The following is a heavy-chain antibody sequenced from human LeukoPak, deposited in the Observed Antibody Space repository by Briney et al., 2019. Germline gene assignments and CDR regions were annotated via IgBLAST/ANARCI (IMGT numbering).Heavy chain of an antibody. D-gene: IGHD3-9*01. J-gene: IGHJ6*03. CDR2: ISSSGSTI. Sequence: GGSLRLSCAASGFTFSSYEMNWVRQAPGKGLEWVSYISSSGSTIYYADSVKGRFTISRDNAKNSLYLQMNSLRAEDTAVYYCAKDNYDILTGYYPRYYYMDVWGKGTTVTVSS. CDR1: GFTFSSYE. V-gene: IGHV3-48*03. CDR3: AKDNYDILTGYYPRYYYMDV.